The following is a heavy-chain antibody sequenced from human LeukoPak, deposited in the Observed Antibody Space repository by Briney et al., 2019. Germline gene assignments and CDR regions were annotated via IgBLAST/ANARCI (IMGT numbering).Heavy chain of an antibody. CDR2: IYGDGTT. Sequence: GGSLRLSCAASGFTFRSYAMSWVRQSPGKGLEWVSVIYGDGTTYYADSVKGRFTISRDNSKNTLYLQMNSLRAEDTAVYYCARGYGSGSPTNFDYWGQGTLVTVSS. V-gene: IGHV3-66*01. CDR3: ARGYGSGSPTNFDY. D-gene: IGHD3-10*01. J-gene: IGHJ4*02. CDR1: GFTFRSYA.